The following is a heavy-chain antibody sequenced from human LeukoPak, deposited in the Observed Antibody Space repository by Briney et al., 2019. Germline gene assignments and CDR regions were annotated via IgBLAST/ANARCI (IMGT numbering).Heavy chain of an antibody. V-gene: IGHV1-69*06. CDR3: AREGGYDYGEDYYYGMDV. J-gene: IGHJ6*04. CDR1: GGTFSSYA. D-gene: IGHD4-17*01. Sequence: SVKVSCKASGGTFSSYAISWVRQAPGQGLEWMGGTIPIFGTANYAQKFQGRVTITADKSTSTAYMELSSLRSEDTAVYYCAREGGYDYGEDYYYGMDVWGKGTTVTVSS. CDR2: TIPIFGTA.